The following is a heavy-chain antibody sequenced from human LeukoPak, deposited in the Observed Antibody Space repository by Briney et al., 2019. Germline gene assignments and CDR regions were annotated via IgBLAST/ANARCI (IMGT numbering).Heavy chain of an antibody. CDR2: IYYSGST. V-gene: IGHV4-59*01. CDR3: ARAPAIYASVSYFNV. J-gene: IGHJ4*02. D-gene: IGHD3-10*01. CDR1: GGSISSYY. Sequence: SETLSLTCTVSGGSISSYYWSWIRQPPGKGLEWIGYIYYSGSTNYNPSLKSRVTISVDTSKNQFSLKLSSVTAADTAVYYCARAPAIYASVSYFNVWGQGTLVTVSS.